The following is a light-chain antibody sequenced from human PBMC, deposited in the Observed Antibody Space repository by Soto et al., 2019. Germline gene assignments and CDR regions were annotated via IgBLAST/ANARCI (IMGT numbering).Light chain of an antibody. CDR2: AAS. CDR3: QQFKDYLWT. Sequence: AVQMTQSPSSLSASVGDRVTITCRASQGIRNDLGWYQQKPGKAPKLLIYAASSLQSGVPSRFSGSGSGTDFTLTISSLQPEDFATYYCQQFKDYLWTFGQGTKV. V-gene: IGKV1-6*01. J-gene: IGKJ1*01. CDR1: QGIRND.